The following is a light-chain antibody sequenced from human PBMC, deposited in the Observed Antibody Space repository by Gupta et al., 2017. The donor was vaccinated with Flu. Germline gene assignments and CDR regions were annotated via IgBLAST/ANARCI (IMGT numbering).Light chain of an antibody. J-gene: IGKJ2*01. V-gene: IGKV3-20*01. Sequence: EIVLTQSPGTLSLSPGERATLSCRASQSVSSSYLAWYQQKPGQAPRLLIYGASSRANGIPDRFSGSGSGTEFTLTISRREPEDFAVYYCQQDCSSSKAFGQGTQLEIK. CDR2: GAS. CDR1: QSVSSSY. CDR3: QQDCSSSKA.